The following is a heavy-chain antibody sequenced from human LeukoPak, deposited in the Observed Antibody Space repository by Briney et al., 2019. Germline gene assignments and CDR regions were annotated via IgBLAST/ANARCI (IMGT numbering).Heavy chain of an antibody. J-gene: IGHJ4*02. CDR2: IKSKTDGGTT. CDR1: GFTFSNVW. Sequence: GGSLRHSCAASGFTFSNVWMNWVRQAPGKGLEWVGRIKSKTDGGTTDYAAPVKGRFTIPRDDSEKTLSLQMNSLKSEDTAVYYCTQGGTKAYSWGQGTLVTVSS. D-gene: IGHD3-16*01. CDR3: TQGGTKAYS. V-gene: IGHV3-15*01.